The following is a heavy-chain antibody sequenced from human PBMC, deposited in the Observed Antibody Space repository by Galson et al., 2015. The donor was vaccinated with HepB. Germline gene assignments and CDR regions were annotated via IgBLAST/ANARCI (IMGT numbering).Heavy chain of an antibody. CDR3: ARQGKLRFLEWSNYYYYGMDV. CDR1: GGSISSSSYY. D-gene: IGHD3-3*01. Sequence: ETLSLTCTVSGGSISSSSYYWGWIRQPPGKGLEWIGSIYYSGSTYYNPSLKSRVTISVDTSKNQFSLKLSSVTAADTAVYYCARQGKLRFLEWSNYYYYGMDVWGQGTTVTVSS. CDR2: IYYSGST. J-gene: IGHJ6*02. V-gene: IGHV4-39*01.